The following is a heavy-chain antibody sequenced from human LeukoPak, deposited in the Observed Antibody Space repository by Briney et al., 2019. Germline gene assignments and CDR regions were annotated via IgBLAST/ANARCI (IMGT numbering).Heavy chain of an antibody. CDR3: ARALFKKSYCSSTSCYNPLDY. D-gene: IGHD2-2*02. CDR1: GGSISSGDYY. Sequence: SETLSLTCTVSGGSISSGDYYWSWIRQPPGKGLEWIGYIYYSGSTYYNPSLKSRVTISVDTSKNQFSLKLSSVTAADTAVYYCARALFKKSYCSSTSCYNPLDYWGQGTLVTVSS. V-gene: IGHV4-30-4*08. J-gene: IGHJ4*02. CDR2: IYYSGST.